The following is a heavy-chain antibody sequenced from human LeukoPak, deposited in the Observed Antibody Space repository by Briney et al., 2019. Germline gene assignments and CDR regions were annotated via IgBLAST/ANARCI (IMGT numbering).Heavy chain of an antibody. Sequence: PGGSLRLSCAASGFTFSSYAMSWVRQAPGKGLEWVSAISGSGGSTYYADSVKGRFTISRDNSKNTLYLQMNSLRAEDTAVYYCARDPAIVGATKDAFDIWGQGTMVTVSS. D-gene: IGHD1-26*01. CDR1: GFTFSSYA. CDR2: ISGSGGST. CDR3: ARDPAIVGATKDAFDI. J-gene: IGHJ3*02. V-gene: IGHV3-23*01.